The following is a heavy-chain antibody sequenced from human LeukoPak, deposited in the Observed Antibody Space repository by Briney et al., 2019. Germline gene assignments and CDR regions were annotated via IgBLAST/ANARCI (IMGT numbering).Heavy chain of an antibody. Sequence: SETLSLTCTVSGDSISTYYWSWIRQSPGKGLEWIEYFYYSGTSNYNPSLEGRVTMSVDTSKNQFFLKLTSVTAADTAVYYCARDGAGYSSSWYVGGGYFDYWGQGTLVTVSS. D-gene: IGHD6-13*01. V-gene: IGHV4-59*01. CDR2: FYYSGTS. CDR3: ARDGAGYSSSWYVGGGYFDY. CDR1: GDSISTYY. J-gene: IGHJ4*02.